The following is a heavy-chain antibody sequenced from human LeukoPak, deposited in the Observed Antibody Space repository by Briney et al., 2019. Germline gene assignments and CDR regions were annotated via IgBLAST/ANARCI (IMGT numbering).Heavy chain of an antibody. CDR3: ATLNMVFDY. CDR2: VSGSGGVT. D-gene: IGHD3-10*01. CDR1: GFTFSKYA. V-gene: IGHV3-23*01. J-gene: IGHJ4*02. Sequence: GGSLRLSCGASGFTFSKYAMSWVRQAPGKGLEWVSGVSGSGGVTYYADSVKGRFTISRDNSKNTLHLQMNSLRAEDTAVYYCATLNMVFDYWGQGTLVTVSS.